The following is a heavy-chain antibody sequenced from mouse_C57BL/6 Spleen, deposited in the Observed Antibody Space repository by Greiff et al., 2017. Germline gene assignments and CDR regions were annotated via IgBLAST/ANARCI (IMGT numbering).Heavy chain of an antibody. Sequence: VQLQQPGAELVRPGSSVKLSCKASGYTFTSYWMHWVKQRPIQGLEWIGNIDPSDSETHYNQKFKDKATLTVDKSSSTAYLQLSSLTSEDSAVYYCARSRYGSSYGGAMDYWGQGTSVTVSS. J-gene: IGHJ4*01. CDR1: GYTFTSYW. V-gene: IGHV1-52*01. D-gene: IGHD1-1*01. CDR2: IDPSDSET. CDR3: ARSRYGSSYGGAMDY.